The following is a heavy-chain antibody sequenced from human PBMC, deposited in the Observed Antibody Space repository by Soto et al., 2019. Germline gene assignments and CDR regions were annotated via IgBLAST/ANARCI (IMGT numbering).Heavy chain of an antibody. J-gene: IGHJ6*02. V-gene: IGHV3-30-3*01. Sequence: VGSLRLSCAASGFTFSSYAMHWVRQAPGKGLEWVAVISYDGSNKYCADSVKGRFTISRDNSKNTLYLQMNSLRAEDTAVYYCARDRGGYCSSTSCYFMPTYYYYGMDVWGQGTTVTVS. D-gene: IGHD2-2*01. CDR3: ARDRGGYCSSTSCYFMPTYYYYGMDV. CDR2: ISYDGSNK. CDR1: GFTFSSYA.